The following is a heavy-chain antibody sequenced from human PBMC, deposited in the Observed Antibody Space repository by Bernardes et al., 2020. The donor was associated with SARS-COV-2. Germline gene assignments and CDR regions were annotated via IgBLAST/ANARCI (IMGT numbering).Heavy chain of an antibody. CDR3: SRKTGDDYGMDV. Sequence: GGSLRLSCAASGFSVSSYWMHWVRQAPGEGLVLVSRLSGDGTNTIYADSVKGRFTISSDRSKNTLYLQMNSLRVEDMGVYYCSRKTGDDYGMDVWGQGTTVAVSS. J-gene: IGHJ6*02. V-gene: IGHV3-74*01. D-gene: IGHD3-16*01. CDR1: GFSVSSYW. CDR2: LSGDGTNT.